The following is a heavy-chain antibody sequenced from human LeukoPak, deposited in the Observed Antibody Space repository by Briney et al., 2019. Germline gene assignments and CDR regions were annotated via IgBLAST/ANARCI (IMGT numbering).Heavy chain of an antibody. CDR3: ARDAKSTKYYYYGMDV. V-gene: IGHV4-59*01. D-gene: IGHD2-2*01. CDR2: IYYSGST. J-gene: IGHJ6*02. Sequence: PSETLSLTCTVSGGSISSYYWSWIRQPPGKGPEWIGYIYYSGSTNYNPSLKSRVTISVDTSKNQFSLKLSSVTAADTAVYYCARDAKSTKYYYYGMDVWGQGTTVTVSS. CDR1: GGSISSYY.